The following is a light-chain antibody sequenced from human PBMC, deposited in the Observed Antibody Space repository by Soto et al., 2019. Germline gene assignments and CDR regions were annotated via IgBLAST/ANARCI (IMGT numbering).Light chain of an antibody. CDR2: DAS. J-gene: IGKJ3*01. V-gene: IGKV1-33*01. CDR3: QQYDTLPQT. CDR1: QDISNY. Sequence: DIQMTQSPSSLSASVGDRVTITCQASQDISNYLNWYQQKPGKAPKLLIYDASNLETGVPSRFSGSGSGTDVTFTISSLQHEDIATYYCQQYDTLPQTFGPGTKVDIK.